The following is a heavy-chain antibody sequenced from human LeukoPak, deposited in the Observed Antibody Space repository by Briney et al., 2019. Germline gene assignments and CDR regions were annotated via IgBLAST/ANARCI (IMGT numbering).Heavy chain of an antibody. D-gene: IGHD6-13*01. Sequence: GESLKISCKGSGYSFTSYWIGWVRQMPGKGLEWMGIIYPGDSDTRYSPSFQGQVTISADKSISTAYLQWSSLKASDTAMYYRARHSGGIAVAGTLPIYYYYGMDVWGQGTTVTVSS. CDR1: GYSFTSYW. J-gene: IGHJ6*02. CDR3: ARHSGGIAVAGTLPIYYYYGMDV. CDR2: IYPGDSDT. V-gene: IGHV5-51*01.